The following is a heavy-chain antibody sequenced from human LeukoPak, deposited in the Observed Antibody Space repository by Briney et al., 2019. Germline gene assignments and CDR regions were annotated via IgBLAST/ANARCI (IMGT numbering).Heavy chain of an antibody. Sequence: TSVKVSCKASGFTFTTSAVQWVRQARGQRLEWIGWIVVGSGNTNYAQKFQERVIITRDMSTSTAYMELSSVRSEDTAVYYCAAGGPADYRSIYDYGMDFWGRGTPVTVSS. J-gene: IGHJ6*04. CDR1: GFTFTTSA. V-gene: IGHV1-58*01. CDR3: AAGGPADYRSIYDYGMDF. CDR2: IVVGSGNT. D-gene: IGHD4-11*01.